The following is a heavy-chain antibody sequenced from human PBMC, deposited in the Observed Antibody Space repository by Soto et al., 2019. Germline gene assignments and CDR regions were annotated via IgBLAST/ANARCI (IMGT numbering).Heavy chain of an antibody. CDR3: ASLRGGRGTTFHYYYYYMDV. D-gene: IGHD1-7*01. CDR2: INHSGST. Sequence: ASETLSLTCAVYGGSFSCYYLSLIRQPPGKGLEWIGEINHSGSTNYNPSLKSRVTISVDTSKNQFSLKLSSVTAADTAVYYCASLRGGRGTTFHYYYYYMDVWGKGTTVTVSS. CDR1: GGSFSCYY. V-gene: IGHV4-34*01. J-gene: IGHJ6*03.